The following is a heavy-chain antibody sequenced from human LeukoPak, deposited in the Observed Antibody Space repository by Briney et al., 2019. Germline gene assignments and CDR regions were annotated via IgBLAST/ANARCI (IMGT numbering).Heavy chain of an antibody. Sequence: ASVKVSCKASGYTFNGYYMHWVRQAPGQGLEWMGWINPNSGSTNYAQKFQGRVTMTRDTSISTDYMELSRLRSDDTAVYYCTKDQTKGYCSGTSCYQNWFDPWGQGTLVTVSS. CDR1: GYTFNGYY. CDR2: INPNSGST. CDR3: TKDQTKGYCSGTSCYQNWFDP. D-gene: IGHD2-2*01. V-gene: IGHV1-2*02. J-gene: IGHJ5*02.